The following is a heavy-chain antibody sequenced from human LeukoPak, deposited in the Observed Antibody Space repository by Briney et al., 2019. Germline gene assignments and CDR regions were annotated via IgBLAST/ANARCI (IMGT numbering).Heavy chain of an antibody. D-gene: IGHD3-3*02. V-gene: IGHV3-23*01. CDR1: GFNFYNYG. Sequence: GGTLRLSCAASGFNFYNYGISWVRQAPGKGLEWLTGINGSGGRTYYADSVRGRFIVSRDNAKNTLYLQMNSLRAEDTAVYYCAVLEVPWGQGTLVTVSS. CDR2: INGSGGRT. J-gene: IGHJ5*02. CDR3: AVLEVP.